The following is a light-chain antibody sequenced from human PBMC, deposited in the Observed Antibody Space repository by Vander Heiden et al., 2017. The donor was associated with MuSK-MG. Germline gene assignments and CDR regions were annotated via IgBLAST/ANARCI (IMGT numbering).Light chain of an antibody. CDR3: QVWDRSSDHVV. J-gene: IGLJ2*01. Sequence: SYVLTQPPSVSVAPGQTARITCGGDKIGSKSVHWYQQKAGQAPVLVVHDDNDRPSGIPERFSGSNSGNPATLTITRVEAGDEADYYCQVWDRSSDHVVFGGGTKLTVL. V-gene: IGLV3-21*02. CDR1: KIGSKS. CDR2: DDN.